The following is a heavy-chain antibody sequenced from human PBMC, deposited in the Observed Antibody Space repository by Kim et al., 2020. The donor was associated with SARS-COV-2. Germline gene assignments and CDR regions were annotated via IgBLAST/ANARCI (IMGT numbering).Heavy chain of an antibody. CDR1: GFTFSSYE. V-gene: IGHV3-48*03. CDR3: ARQYLSSGYYSPSGWYFDL. CDR2: ISSSGSTI. J-gene: IGHJ2*01. Sequence: GGSLRLSCAASGFTFSSYEMNWVRQAPGKGLEWVSYISSSGSTIYYADSVKGRFTISRDNAKNSLYLQMNSLRAEDTAVYYCARQYLSSGYYSPSGWYFDLWGRGTLVTVSS. D-gene: IGHD3-22*01.